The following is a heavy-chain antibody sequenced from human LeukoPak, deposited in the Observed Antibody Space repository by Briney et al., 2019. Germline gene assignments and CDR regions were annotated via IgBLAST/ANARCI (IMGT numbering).Heavy chain of an antibody. CDR1: GYSISSGYY. J-gene: IGHJ3*02. CDR3: ARHDPYYDFWSGHINAFDI. CDR2: IYHSGST. Sequence: PSETLSLTCTVSGYSISSGYYWGWIRQPPGKGLEWIGSIYHSGSTYYNPSLKSRVTISVDTSKNQFSLKLSSVTAADTAVYYCARHDPYYDFWSGHINAFDIWGQGTMVTVSS. D-gene: IGHD3-3*01. V-gene: IGHV4-38-2*02.